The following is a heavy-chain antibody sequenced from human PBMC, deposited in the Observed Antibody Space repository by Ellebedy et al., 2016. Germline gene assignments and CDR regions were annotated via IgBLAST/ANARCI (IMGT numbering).Heavy chain of an antibody. CDR3: ARDTRDGVGTSEAFYDP. D-gene: IGHD4-23*01. CDR2: SNNR. CDR1: GHTSRIYD. J-gene: IGHJ5*02. Sequence: ASVKVSXKASGHTSRIYDISWVRQAPGQGLEWMGGSNNRHHAQKFQGRVTMTTDTSTRTAYMELRSLRFDDTAVYYCARDTRDGVGTSEAFYDPWGQGTLVTVS. V-gene: IGHV1-18*01.